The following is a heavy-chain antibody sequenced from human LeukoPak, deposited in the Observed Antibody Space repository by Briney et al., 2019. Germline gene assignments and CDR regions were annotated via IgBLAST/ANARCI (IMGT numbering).Heavy chain of an antibody. J-gene: IGHJ4*02. CDR3: ARLHPKIVVVPKSDY. CDR2: INHSGST. V-gene: IGHV4-34*01. CDR1: GGSFSGYY. Sequence: PSETLSLTCAVYGGSFSGYYWSWIRQPPGKGLEWIGEINHSGSTNYNPSLKSRVTISVDTSKNQFSLKLSSVTAADTAVYYCARLHPKIVVVPKSDYWGQGTLVTVSS. D-gene: IGHD2-2*01.